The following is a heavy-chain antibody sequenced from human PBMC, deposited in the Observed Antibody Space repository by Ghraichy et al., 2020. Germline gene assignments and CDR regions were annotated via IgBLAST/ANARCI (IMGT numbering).Heavy chain of an antibody. CDR1: GFTFDDYG. Sequence: LSLTCAASGFTFDDYGMSWVHQAPGKGLEWVSGINWNGGSTGYADSVKGRFTISRDNAKNSLYLQMNSLRAEDTALYYCARGLGYCSSTSCYQWFDPWGQGTLVTVSS. V-gene: IGHV3-20*04. CDR2: INWNGGST. CDR3: ARGLGYCSSTSCYQWFDP. J-gene: IGHJ5*02. D-gene: IGHD2-2*01.